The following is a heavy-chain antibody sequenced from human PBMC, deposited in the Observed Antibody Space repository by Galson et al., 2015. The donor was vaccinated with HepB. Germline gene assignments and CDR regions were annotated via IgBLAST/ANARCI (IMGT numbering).Heavy chain of an antibody. CDR1: GYTFTSSG. Sequence: SVKVSCKASGYTFTSSGISWVRQAPGQGLEWMGWISGYNGNTNYAQKIQGRITMTTDTFTTTAYMELRRLRSDDTAVYYCARNSSDKGAFDIWGQGTMVTVSS. CDR3: ARNSSDKGAFDI. J-gene: IGHJ3*02. CDR2: ISGYNGNT. V-gene: IGHV1-18*01. D-gene: IGHD5-18*01.